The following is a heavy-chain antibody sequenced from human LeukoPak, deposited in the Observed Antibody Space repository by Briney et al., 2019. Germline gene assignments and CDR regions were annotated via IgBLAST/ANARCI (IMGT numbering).Heavy chain of an antibody. CDR3: ARDSLYYDILTGYYKGYGMDV. D-gene: IGHD3-9*01. CDR1: GFTFSSYG. J-gene: IGHJ6*02. V-gene: IGHV3-33*01. Sequence: GGSLRLSCAASGFTFSSYGMHWVRQAPGKGLEWVAVIWYDGSNKYYADSVKGRFTISRDNSENTLYLQMNSLRAEDTAVYYCARDSLYYDILTGYYKGYGMDVWGQGTTVTVSS. CDR2: IWYDGSNK.